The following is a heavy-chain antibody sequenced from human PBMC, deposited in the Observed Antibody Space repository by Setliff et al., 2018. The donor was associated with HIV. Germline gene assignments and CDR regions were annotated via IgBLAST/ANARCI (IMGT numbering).Heavy chain of an antibody. V-gene: IGHV3-23*01. J-gene: IGHJ4*02. CDR3: ARDVSWRVRTYIDY. Sequence: GGSLRLSCAASGLTFSSYAMSWVRQAPGKGLEWVSSISGSGGSPYYADSVKGRFTISRDNSKNTLYLQMSSLRVEDTAVYYCARDVSWRVRTYIDYWGQGALVTVSS. CDR2: ISGSGGSP. D-gene: IGHD3-3*01. CDR1: GLTFSSYA.